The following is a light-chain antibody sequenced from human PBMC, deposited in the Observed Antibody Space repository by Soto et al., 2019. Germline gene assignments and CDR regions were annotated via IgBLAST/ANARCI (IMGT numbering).Light chain of an antibody. CDR2: EGN. Sequence: QSVLTQPPSVSGSPGQSITISCTGTSSDVGSYNLVSWYQQHPGKAPKLMIYEGNKRPSGVSNRFSGSKSANTASLTISGLQTEDEADYYCCSYAGTNTFVFGTGTKVTVL. CDR3: CSYAGTNTFV. V-gene: IGLV2-23*01. CDR1: SSDVGSYNL. J-gene: IGLJ1*01.